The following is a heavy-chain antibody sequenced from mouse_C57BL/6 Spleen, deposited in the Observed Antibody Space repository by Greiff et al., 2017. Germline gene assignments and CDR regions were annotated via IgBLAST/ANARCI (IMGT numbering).Heavy chain of an antibody. CDR2: IYPGSGST. CDR3: AIRDYSYAMDY. Sequence: QVQLQQPGAELVKPGASVKMSCKASGYTFTSYWITWVKQRPGQGLEWIGDIYPGSGSTNYNEKFKSKATLTVDTSSSTAYMQLSSLTSEDSAVYYCAIRDYSYAMDYWGQGTSVIVSA. J-gene: IGHJ4*01. CDR1: GYTFTSYW. V-gene: IGHV1-55*01.